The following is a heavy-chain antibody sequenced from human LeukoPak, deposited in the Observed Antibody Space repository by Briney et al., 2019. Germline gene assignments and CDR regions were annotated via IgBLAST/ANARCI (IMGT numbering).Heavy chain of an antibody. CDR3: AHSVITWQTYCGGDCYQTFDY. D-gene: IGHD2-21*02. V-gene: IGHV2-5*02. Sequence: SGPTLANPTQTLTLTCTFSGFSRSTSGVGVGWIRQPPGKALEGLALIYWDVDKRYSPALKSRLTITKVTSKNQVVLTKTNMDPVDTTTYYCAHSVITWQTYCGGDCYQTFDYWGQGTLVTVSS. J-gene: IGHJ4*02. CDR1: GFSRSTSGVG. CDR2: IYWDVDK.